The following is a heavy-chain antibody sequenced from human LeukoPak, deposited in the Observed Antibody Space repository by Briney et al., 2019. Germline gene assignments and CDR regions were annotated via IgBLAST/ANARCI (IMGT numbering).Heavy chain of an antibody. D-gene: IGHD1-1*01. CDR2: IYYSGST. CDR3: AGGGAGGWNPAPFDY. Sequence: SETLSLTCTVSGGSISSYYWSWIRQPPGKGLEWIGYIYYSGSTNYNPSLKSRVTISVDTSKNQFSLKLSSVTAADTAVYYCAGGGAGGWNPAPFDYWGRETLAT. J-gene: IGHJ4*02. CDR1: GGSISSYY. V-gene: IGHV4-59*01.